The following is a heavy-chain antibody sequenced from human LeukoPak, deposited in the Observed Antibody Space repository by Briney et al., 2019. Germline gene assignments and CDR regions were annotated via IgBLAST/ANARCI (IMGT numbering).Heavy chain of an antibody. Sequence: ASVKVSCKASGYTFTSYGISWVRQAPGQGLEWMGWISAYNGNTNYAQKLQGRVTMTTDTSTSTAYMELSSLRSEDTAVYYCARGPVPAAARDWFDPWGQGTLVTVSS. J-gene: IGHJ5*02. CDR2: ISAYNGNT. D-gene: IGHD2-2*01. V-gene: IGHV1-18*01. CDR1: GYTFTSYG. CDR3: ARGPVPAAARDWFDP.